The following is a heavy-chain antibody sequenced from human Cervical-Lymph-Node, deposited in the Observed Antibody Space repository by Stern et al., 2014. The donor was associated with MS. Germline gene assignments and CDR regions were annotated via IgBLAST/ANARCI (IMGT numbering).Heavy chain of an antibody. CDR1: GFSFRNFS. V-gene: IGHV3-48*02. J-gene: IGHJ4*02. Sequence: EVHLVESGGDLVQPGGSLRLSCAASGFSFRNFSINWVRQAPGKGLEWISSITRGGTPSYADSVQGRFTISRDNAKNSLYLHMNNLREEDTAVYHCATLDYWGQGTLVTVSS. CDR3: ATLDY. CDR2: ITRGGTP.